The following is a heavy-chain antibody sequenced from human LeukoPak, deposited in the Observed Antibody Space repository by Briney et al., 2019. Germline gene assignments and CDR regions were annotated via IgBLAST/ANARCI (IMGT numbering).Heavy chain of an antibody. Sequence: SETLSLTCSVSGVSISGYYWSWIXQPPGXGLEWIGSMFYRGSTSFNPSLKSRVSFSLDTSKNQFSLKLSSVTAADTAVYHCARYHCTSGDCNHLDKWGRGTLVTVSS. CDR1: GVSISGYY. CDR2: MFYRGST. J-gene: IGHJ4*02. CDR3: ARYHCTSGDCNHLDK. D-gene: IGHD2-21*02. V-gene: IGHV4-59*01.